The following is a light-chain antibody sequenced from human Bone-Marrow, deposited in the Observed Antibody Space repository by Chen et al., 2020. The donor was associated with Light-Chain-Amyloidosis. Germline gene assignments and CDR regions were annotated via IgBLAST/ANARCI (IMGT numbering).Light chain of an antibody. J-gene: IGLJ3*02. CDR3: AAWDDSLNGPV. CDR1: SSNIGNNT. Sequence: QSVLTQPPSASGTPGQRVTISCSGSSSNIGNNTVNWYQQLPGTAPKLLIYSNNQRPSGVPDRFSGSQSGTSASLAISGLQSEEEADYYCAAWDDSLNGPVFGGGTKLTVL. CDR2: SNN. V-gene: IGLV1-44*01.